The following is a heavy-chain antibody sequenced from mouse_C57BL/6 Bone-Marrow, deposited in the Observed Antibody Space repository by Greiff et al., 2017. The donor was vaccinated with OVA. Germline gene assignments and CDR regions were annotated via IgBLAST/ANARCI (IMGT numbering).Heavy chain of an antibody. V-gene: IGHV3-6*01. Sequence: EVKVEESGPGLVKPSQSLSLTCSVTGYSITSGYYWNWIRQFPGNKLEWLGYISYDGSNNYNPSLKNRIPITRDTSKNQFFLKLKSGTTEDTATYYCSRDMDDYGSYYYAMDYWGQGTSVTVSS. CDR3: SRDMDDYGSYYYAMDY. CDR2: ISYDGSN. J-gene: IGHJ4*01. D-gene: IGHD2-4*01. CDR1: GYSITSGYY.